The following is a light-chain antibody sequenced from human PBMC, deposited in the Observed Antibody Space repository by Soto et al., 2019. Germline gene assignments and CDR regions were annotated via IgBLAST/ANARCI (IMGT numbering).Light chain of an antibody. Sequence: EIVMTQSPATLSVSTGETATLSCRASQSVSSYLAWYQHRPGQALRLLIYDASTRPTGIPARFSGSGSVTEFFLTISGLLTEDLAVSCCQQCSDCPLFTFGQGTRVEIK. J-gene: IGKJ5*01. CDR1: QSVSSY. V-gene: IGKV3-15*01. CDR2: DAS. CDR3: QQCSDCPLFT.